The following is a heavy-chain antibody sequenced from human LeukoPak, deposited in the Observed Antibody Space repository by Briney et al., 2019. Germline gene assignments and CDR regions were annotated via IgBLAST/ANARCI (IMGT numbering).Heavy chain of an antibody. CDR3: AKILVVIRSPPDAFDI. J-gene: IGHJ3*02. CDR2: ISGSGGST. V-gene: IGHV3-23*01. CDR1: GFTFSSYA. D-gene: IGHD3-22*01. Sequence: GGSLRLSCAASGFTFSSYAMSWVRQAPGKGLEWVSAISGSGGSTYYADSVKGRFTISRDNSKNTLCLQMNSLRAEDTAVYYCAKILVVIRSPPDAFDIWGQGTMVTVSS.